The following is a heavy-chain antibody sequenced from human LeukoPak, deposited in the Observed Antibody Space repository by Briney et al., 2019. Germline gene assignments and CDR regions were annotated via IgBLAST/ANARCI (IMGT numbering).Heavy chain of an antibody. CDR3: AKEYTGTFSPFPSYFDN. CDR1: GFTFSSYA. J-gene: IGHJ4*02. CDR2: ITVSGGRT. D-gene: IGHD1-26*01. Sequence: GGSLRLSCAASGFTFSSYAMNCVRPAPGKGREGVSAITVSGGRTYYADSVKGRFTISRDNSKTTLYLQMNSLRAEDTAIYYCAKEYTGTFSPFPSYFDNWGQGTLVTVSS. V-gene: IGHV3-23*01.